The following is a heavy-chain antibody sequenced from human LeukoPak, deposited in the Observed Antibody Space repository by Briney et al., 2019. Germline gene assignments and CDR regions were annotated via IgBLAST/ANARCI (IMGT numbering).Heavy chain of an antibody. CDR1: GYTFTSYD. V-gene: IGHV1-8*01. J-gene: IGHJ3*02. D-gene: IGHD3-9*01. Sequence: ASVKVSCKASGYTFTSYDINWVRQATGQGLEWMGWMNPNSGNTGYAQKFQGRVTMTRNTSISTAYMELGSLRSEDTAVYYCARGKLRYFDWLPYDAFDIWGQGTMVTVSS. CDR3: ARGKLRYFDWLPYDAFDI. CDR2: MNPNSGNT.